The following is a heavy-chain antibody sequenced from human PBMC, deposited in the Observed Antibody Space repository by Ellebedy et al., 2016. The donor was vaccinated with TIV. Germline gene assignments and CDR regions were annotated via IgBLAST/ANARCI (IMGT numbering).Heavy chain of an antibody. CDR1: GGSISSTSYY. D-gene: IGHD3-10*01. CDR3: ARLARIVMIRGVLGYHSMDV. J-gene: IGHJ6*02. V-gene: IGHV4-39*07. Sequence: SETLSLTCTVSGGSISSTSYYWAWIRQPPGKGLEWIGNIYYSGSTYYNPSLKSRVTISVDTSNNQFSLRLNSVTAADTAVYYCARLARIVMIRGVLGYHSMDVWGQGTTVTVSS. CDR2: IYYSGST.